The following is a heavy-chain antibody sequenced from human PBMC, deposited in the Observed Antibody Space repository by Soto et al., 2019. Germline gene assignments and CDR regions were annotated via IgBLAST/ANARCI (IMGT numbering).Heavy chain of an antibody. CDR1: GGSVSSGSYY. CDR3: ARGRSSSKWFDP. V-gene: IGHV4-61*01. CDR2: IYYSGST. J-gene: IGHJ5*02. Sequence: QVQLQESGPGLVKPSETLSLTCTVSGGSVSSGSYYWSWIRQPPGKGLEWIGYIYYSGSTNYNPPIKSRVTISVDTSKNQFSLKLSSVTAADTAVYYCARGRSSSKWFDPWGQGTLVTVSS. D-gene: IGHD6-6*01.